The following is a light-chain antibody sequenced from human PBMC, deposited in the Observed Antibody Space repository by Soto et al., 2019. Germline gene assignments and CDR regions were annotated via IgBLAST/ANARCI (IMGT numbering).Light chain of an antibody. J-gene: IGLJ2*01. CDR1: SGHSSYA. V-gene: IGLV4-69*01. Sequence: VVTQSPSASASLGASVKRTCTLSSGHSSYAIAWHQQQPEKGPRYLMKLNSDGSHSKGDGIPDRFSGSSSGAERYLTISSLQSEDEADYYCQTWGTGTVVFGGGTKLTVL. CDR2: LNSDGSH. CDR3: QTWGTGTVV.